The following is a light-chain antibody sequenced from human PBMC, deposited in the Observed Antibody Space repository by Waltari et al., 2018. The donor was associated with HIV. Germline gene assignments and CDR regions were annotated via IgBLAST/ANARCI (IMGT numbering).Light chain of an antibody. CDR1: NIGRIS. J-gene: IGLJ2*01. CDR3: QVWDTSSSHAV. Sequence: SYVLTQPPSVSVAPGKTANITCGGNNIGRISVNWYQQKPGQAPVVVIYVDSDRPSGIPRRFSGSNSGNTATLTISRVEAGDEADYSCQVWDTSSSHAVFGGGTRLTVL. V-gene: IGLV3-21*04. CDR2: VDS.